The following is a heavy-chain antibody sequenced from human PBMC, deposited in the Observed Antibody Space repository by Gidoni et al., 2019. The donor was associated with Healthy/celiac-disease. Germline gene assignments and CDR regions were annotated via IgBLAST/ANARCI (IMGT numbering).Heavy chain of an antibody. V-gene: IGHV3-9*01. Sequence: EVQLVESGGGLIQPGRSLRLSCSASGFPFDDYAMHWVRQAPGKGLEWVSGISWNSGSIGYADSVKGRFTISRDNAKNSLYLQMNSLRAEDTALYYCAKDRGWNPDAFDIWGQGTMVTVSS. CDR3: AKDRGWNPDAFDI. D-gene: IGHD1-1*01. CDR2: ISWNSGSI. CDR1: GFPFDDYA. J-gene: IGHJ3*02.